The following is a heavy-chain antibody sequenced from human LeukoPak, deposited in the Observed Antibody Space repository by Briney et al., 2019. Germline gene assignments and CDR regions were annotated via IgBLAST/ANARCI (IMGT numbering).Heavy chain of an antibody. V-gene: IGHV1-69*13. Sequence: SVKVSCKASGGTFSSYAISWVRQAPRQGLEWMGGIIPIFGTANYAQKFHGRVTITADESTSTDYKELSSLRSEDTAVYYCAPPYCSGGSCYSVWYGDAFDIWGQGTMVTVSS. D-gene: IGHD2-15*01. J-gene: IGHJ3*02. CDR1: GGTFSSYA. CDR3: APPYCSGGSCYSVWYGDAFDI. CDR2: IIPIFGTA.